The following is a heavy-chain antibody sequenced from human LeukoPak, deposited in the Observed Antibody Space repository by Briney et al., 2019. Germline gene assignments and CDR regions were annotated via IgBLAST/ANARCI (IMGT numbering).Heavy chain of an antibody. D-gene: IGHD1-14*01. J-gene: IGHJ4*02. CDR1: GFSFSDYA. Sequence: PGGSLRLSCTASGFSFSDYAMSWVRQAPGKGLEGVSCLNGGGTTTYYADSVRGRFTISRDNSKNTVFLQMDSLRAGDTAVYYCAKDDRKDFGLGGLGYWGQGTLVTVSS. V-gene: IGHV3-23*01. CDR2: LNGGGTTT. CDR3: AKDDRKDFGLGGLGY.